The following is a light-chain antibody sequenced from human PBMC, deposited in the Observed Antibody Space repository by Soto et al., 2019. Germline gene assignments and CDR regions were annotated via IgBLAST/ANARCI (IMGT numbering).Light chain of an antibody. CDR3: QHYNSYSEA. CDR1: QGISSY. CDR2: KAS. Sequence: AIRMTQYPSSLSASTGDRVTITCRASQGISSYLAWYQQKPGKAPKLLIYKASTLKSGVPSRFSGSGSGTEFTLTISSLQPDDFATYYCQHYNSYSEAFGQGTKVDI. V-gene: IGKV1-8*01. J-gene: IGKJ1*01.